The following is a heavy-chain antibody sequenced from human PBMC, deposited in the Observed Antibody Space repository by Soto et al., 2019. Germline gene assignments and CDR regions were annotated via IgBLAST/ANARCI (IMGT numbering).Heavy chain of an antibody. CDR3: AKDIGSGSSTSDY. J-gene: IGHJ4*02. V-gene: IGHV3-43*01. CDR2: ISWDGGST. D-gene: IGHD1-26*01. CDR1: GFTFDDYT. Sequence: GGSLRLSCAASGFTFDDYTMHWVRQAPGKGLEWVSLISWDGGSTYYADSVKGRFTISRDNSKNSLYLQMNSLRTEDTALYYCAKDIGSGSSTSDYWSQGTLVTVSS.